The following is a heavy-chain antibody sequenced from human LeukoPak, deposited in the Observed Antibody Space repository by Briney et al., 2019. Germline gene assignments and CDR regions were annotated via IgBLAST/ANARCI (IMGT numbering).Heavy chain of an antibody. CDR2: ISHDGTYK. CDR3: ARDQLYCTGGYCYFDY. D-gene: IGHD2-8*02. V-gene: IGHV3-30*03. CDR1: GFTFSSYG. Sequence: GRSLRLSCAASGFTFSSYGMHWVRQAPGKGLEWVAVISHDGTYKYHADSVKGRFTISRDNSKNTLYLQMNSLRAEDTAVYYCARDQLYCTGGYCYFDYWGQGTLVTASS. J-gene: IGHJ4*02.